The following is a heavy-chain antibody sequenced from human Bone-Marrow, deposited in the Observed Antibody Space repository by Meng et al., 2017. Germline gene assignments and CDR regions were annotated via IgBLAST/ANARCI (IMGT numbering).Heavy chain of an antibody. CDR1: GYTFTSYG. CDR2: ISAYNGNT. CDR3: ATHSYAYSSSWYLFSDYYYYYGMDV. J-gene: IGHJ6*02. D-gene: IGHD6-13*01. Sequence: ASVKVSCKASGYTFTSYGISWVRQAPGQGLEWMGWISAYNGNTNYAQKLRGRVTMTTDTSTSTAYMELRSLRSDDTAVYYCATHSYAYSSSWYLFSDYYYYYGMDVWGQGTTVTV. V-gene: IGHV1-18*01.